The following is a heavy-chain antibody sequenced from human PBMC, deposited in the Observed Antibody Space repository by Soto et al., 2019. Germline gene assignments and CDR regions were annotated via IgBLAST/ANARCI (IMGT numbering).Heavy chain of an antibody. Sequence: QVQLQKSGPGLVKPSQTLSLTCTVSGGYISSGGYYWNWIRQHPGKGLEWIGYIYYRGSTYYNPSLESRVTISVDTSKNEFSLKLSSVTAADTAVYYCARSIDSWGQGTLVTVSS. CDR2: IYYRGST. J-gene: IGHJ5*01. V-gene: IGHV4-31*03. CDR3: ARSIDS. CDR1: GGYISSGGYY.